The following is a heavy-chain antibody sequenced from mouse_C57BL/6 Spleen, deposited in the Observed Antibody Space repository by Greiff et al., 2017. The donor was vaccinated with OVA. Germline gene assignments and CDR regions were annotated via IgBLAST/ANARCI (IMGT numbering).Heavy chain of an antibody. V-gene: IGHV1-55*01. CDR2: IYPGSGST. CDR3: SKWLVRWGALDY. CDR1: GYTFTSYW. Sequence: VQLQQSGAELVKPGASVKMSCKASGYTFTSYWITWVKQRPGQGLEWIGDIYPGSGSTNYNEKFKSKATLTVDTSSSTAYMQLSSLTSEDSAVYYYSKWLVRWGALDYWGQGTSVTVSS. J-gene: IGHJ4*01. D-gene: IGHD2-3*01.